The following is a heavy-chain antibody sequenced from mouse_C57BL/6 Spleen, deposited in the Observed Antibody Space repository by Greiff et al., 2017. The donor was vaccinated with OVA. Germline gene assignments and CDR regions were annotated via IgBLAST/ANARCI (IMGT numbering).Heavy chain of an antibody. CDR2: IYPGNSDT. D-gene: IGHD2-4*01. CDR1: GYTFTSYW. CDR3: TRFYYDYDAGFAY. J-gene: IGHJ3*01. Sequence: VQLQQSGTVLARPGASVKMSCKTSGYTFTSYWMHWVKQRPGQGLEWIGAIYPGNSDTSYNQKFKGKAKLTAVTSASTAYMELSSLTNEDSAVYYCTRFYYDYDAGFAYWGQGTLVTVSA. V-gene: IGHV1-5*01.